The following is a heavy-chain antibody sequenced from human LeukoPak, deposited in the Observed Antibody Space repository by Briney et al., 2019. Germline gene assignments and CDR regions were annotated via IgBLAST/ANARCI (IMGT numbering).Heavy chain of an antibody. J-gene: IGHJ4*02. D-gene: IGHD3-10*01. Sequence: GGSLRLSCAASGFTFSSYSMNWVRQAPGKGLEWVSSISSSSSYIYYADSVKGRFTISRDNAKNSLYLQMNSLRAEDTAVYYCAKRLIPDYYGSGSLDYWGQGTLVTVSS. CDR3: AKRLIPDYYGSGSLDY. CDR2: ISSSSSYI. CDR1: GFTFSSYS. V-gene: IGHV3-21*01.